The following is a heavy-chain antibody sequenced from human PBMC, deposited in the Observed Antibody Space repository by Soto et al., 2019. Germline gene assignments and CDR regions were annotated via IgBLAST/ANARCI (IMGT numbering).Heavy chain of an antibody. Sequence: GGSLRLSCAASGFTFSSYWMSWVRQAPGKGLEWVANIKEDGSEKYYVDSVKGRFTISRDNAKHSLYLQMNSLRAEDTAAYYCASHPPRGDYSTYATTYCGQGTLVTVSS. V-gene: IGHV3-7*03. CDR2: IKEDGSEK. CDR3: ASHPPRGDYSTYATTY. J-gene: IGHJ4*02. D-gene: IGHD4-4*01. CDR1: GFTFSSYW.